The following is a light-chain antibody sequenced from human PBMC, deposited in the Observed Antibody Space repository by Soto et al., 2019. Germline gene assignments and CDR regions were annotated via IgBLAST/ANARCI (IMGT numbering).Light chain of an antibody. V-gene: IGKV1-5*01. CDR2: DAS. Sequence: DIQMTQSPSTLSASVGDRVTITCRASQSISSWLAWYQQKPGKAPKLLIYDASSLESGVQSRFSGSGSGTEFTITISSLQPDDFATYYCQQYNSYRTFGQGTQVEIK. CDR1: QSISSW. CDR3: QQYNSYRT. J-gene: IGKJ1*01.